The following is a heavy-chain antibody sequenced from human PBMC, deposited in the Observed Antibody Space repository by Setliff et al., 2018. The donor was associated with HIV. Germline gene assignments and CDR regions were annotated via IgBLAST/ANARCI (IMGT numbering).Heavy chain of an antibody. D-gene: IGHD3-9*01. V-gene: IGHV3-23*01. CDR2: ISRSSDIR. CDR1: GFSLSNSD. Sequence: PGGSLRLSCAASGFSLSNSDVNWVRQAPGKGLEWVSTISRSSDIRDYLESVKGRFIISRDNAMNSLYLQMNSLTVDDTALYFCAKGGTTTGREHYYMDVWGKGTTVTVSS. CDR3: AKGGTTTGREHYYMDV. J-gene: IGHJ6*03.